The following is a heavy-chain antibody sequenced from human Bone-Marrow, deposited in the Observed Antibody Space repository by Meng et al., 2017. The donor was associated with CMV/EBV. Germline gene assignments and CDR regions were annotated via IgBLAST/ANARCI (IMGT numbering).Heavy chain of an antibody. D-gene: IGHD4-23*01. J-gene: IGHJ6*02. V-gene: IGHV3-23*01. CDR2: ISGSGGNT. Sequence: GESLKISCAASGFTFRSHAMSWVRQTPGKGLEWVSAISGSGGNTYYADSVKGRFTISRDNSKNTLYLQMNSLKAEDTAVYYCAKGSVVTTLGDYYYYYGMDVWGQGTTVTVYS. CDR1: GFTFRSHA. CDR3: AKGSVVTTLGDYYYYYGMDV.